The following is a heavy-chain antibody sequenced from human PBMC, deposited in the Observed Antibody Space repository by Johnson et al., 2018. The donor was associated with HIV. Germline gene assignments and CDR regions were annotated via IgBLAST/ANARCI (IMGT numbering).Heavy chain of an antibody. CDR1: GLTVSSNY. V-gene: IGHV3-53*01. J-gene: IGHJ3*01. CDR3: ARGLVVPA. Sequence: VQLVESGGGLIQPGGSLRLSCVAYGLTVSSNYMTWVRQAPGKGLEWVSMLYTGGRTDYADSVKGRFTVSRDISKNTLYLQMNSLRAEDTAVYYCARGLVVPAWGQGTMVTVSS. D-gene: IGHD2-2*01. CDR2: LYTGGRT.